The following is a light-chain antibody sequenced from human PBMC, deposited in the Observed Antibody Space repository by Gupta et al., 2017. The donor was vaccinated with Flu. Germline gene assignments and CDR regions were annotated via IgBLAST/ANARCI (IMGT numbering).Light chain of an antibody. Sequence: QSVLTQPPSVSAAPGQKVTISCSGSSSNIGDKYVSWYKKLPGAAPKLLIYEDSKRPSGIPDRVAGSKSGTSATRGITGLQTGDEADDYCGTWDTSLSAAVFGGGTKLTVL. CDR3: GTWDTSLSAAV. CDR2: EDS. J-gene: IGLJ3*02. CDR1: SSNIGDKY. V-gene: IGLV1-51*02.